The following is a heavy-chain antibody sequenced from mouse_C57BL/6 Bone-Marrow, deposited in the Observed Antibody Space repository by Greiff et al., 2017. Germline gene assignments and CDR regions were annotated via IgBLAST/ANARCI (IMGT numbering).Heavy chain of an antibody. V-gene: IGHV1-81*01. CDR3: ARGGRVVAYYWYFDV. D-gene: IGHD1-1*02. CDR2: IYPRSGST. Sequence: VQLQQSGAELVRPGASVKLSCKASGYTFTSYGISWVKQSPGQGLEWIGEIYPRSGSTYYNEKFKGKATLTAAKSSSTAYLELRSLTSEDSAVYVCARGGRVVAYYWYFDVWGTGTTVTVSS. J-gene: IGHJ1*03. CDR1: GYTFTSYG.